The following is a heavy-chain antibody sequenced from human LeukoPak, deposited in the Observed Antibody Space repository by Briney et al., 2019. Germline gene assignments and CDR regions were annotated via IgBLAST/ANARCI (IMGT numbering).Heavy chain of an antibody. CDR2: IGTAGDT. V-gene: IGHV3-13*01. J-gene: IGHJ6*02. D-gene: IGHD3-22*01. CDR3: ARAYDSSGYYAYYYGMDV. CDR1: GFTFSSYD. Sequence: PGGSLRLSCAASGFTFSSYDMHWVRQATGKGLEWVSAIGTAGDTYYPGSVKGRFTISRENAKNSLYLQMNSLRAEDTAVYYSARAYDSSGYYAYYYGMDVWGQGTTVTVSS.